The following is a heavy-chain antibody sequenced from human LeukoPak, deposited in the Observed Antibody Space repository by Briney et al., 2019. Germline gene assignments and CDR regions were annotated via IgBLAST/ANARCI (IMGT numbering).Heavy chain of an antibody. Sequence: ASVKVSCKASGYTFTKYYMNWVRQAPGQGLEWMGLIQPTGDSTNYAQKFQGRVTLTRDTSTGTFYMELSSLTSEDTAVYYCARHDFDLPMIYSFFVHWGQGTLVTVSS. CDR3: ARHDFDLPMIYSFFVH. CDR2: IQPTGDST. D-gene: IGHD3-3*01. V-gene: IGHV1-46*01. J-gene: IGHJ5*02. CDR1: GYTFTKYY.